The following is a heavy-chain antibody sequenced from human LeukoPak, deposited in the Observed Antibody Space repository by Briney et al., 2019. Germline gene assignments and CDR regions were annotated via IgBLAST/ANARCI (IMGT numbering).Heavy chain of an antibody. D-gene: IGHD3-10*01. J-gene: IGHJ4*02. CDR1: GGSLSSSNYY. Sequence: SETLSLTCTVSGGSLSSSNYYWGRLRQPPGKGLEWLGSIYQSGNTYYNPSLKSRVTIFVDTAKNQSSLRLNSVTAADTAVYYCARRIGAPGFDYWGQGTLVTVSS. V-gene: IGHV4-39*01. CDR3: ARRIGAPGFDY. CDR2: IYQSGNT.